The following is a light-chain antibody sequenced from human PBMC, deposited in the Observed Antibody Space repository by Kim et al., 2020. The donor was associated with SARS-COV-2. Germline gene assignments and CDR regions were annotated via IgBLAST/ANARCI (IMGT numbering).Light chain of an antibody. CDR3: QAWDSSTHNYV. CDR2: QDN. Sequence: SPGQTASITCSGDKLGDKYVSWYQQKPGQSTVVVIYQDNQRPSGIPERFSGSNSGNTATLTISGTQAMDEADYYCQAWDSSTHNYVFGAGTKVTVL. J-gene: IGLJ1*01. CDR1: KLGDKY. V-gene: IGLV3-1*01.